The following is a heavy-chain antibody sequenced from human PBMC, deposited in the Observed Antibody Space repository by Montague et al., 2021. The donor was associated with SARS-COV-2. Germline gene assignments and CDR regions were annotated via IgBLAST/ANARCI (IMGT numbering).Heavy chain of an antibody. J-gene: IGHJ6*02. Sequence: SETLSLTCTVSGDSIRESHWSWIRQPPGKGLEWIGYIDNSGSTNYNPALESRVTLTVSASNNLFYLTLRSVTAADTAVYYCARLTGSRVYYYHYGLDVWGQGTTVTVSS. D-gene: IGHD7-27*01. CDR2: IDNSGST. V-gene: IGHV4-4*09. CDR3: ARLTGSRVYYYHYGLDV. CDR1: GDSIRESH.